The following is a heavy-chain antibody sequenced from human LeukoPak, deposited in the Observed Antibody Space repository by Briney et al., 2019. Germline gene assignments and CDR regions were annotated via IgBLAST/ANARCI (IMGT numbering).Heavy chain of an antibody. J-gene: IGHJ4*02. V-gene: IGHV5-51*01. CDR3: ARPAGYCSGGSCYHYYFDY. CDR2: IYPVESDT. CDR1: GYSFTTYW. D-gene: IGHD2-15*01. Sequence: GESLQISCQGSGYSFTTYWIGWVRQMPGKGLEWMGTIYPVESDTTYSPSFQGQVTISADKSISTAYLQWSSLKASDTAMYYCARPAGYCSGGSCYHYYFDYWGQGTLVTVSS.